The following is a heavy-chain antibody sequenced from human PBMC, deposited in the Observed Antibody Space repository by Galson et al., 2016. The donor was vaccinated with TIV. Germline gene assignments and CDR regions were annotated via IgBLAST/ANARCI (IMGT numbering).Heavy chain of an antibody. D-gene: IGHD5-18*01. CDR3: AKDRNTAFDTHYSYYGLDV. J-gene: IGHJ6*02. V-gene: IGHV1-69*13. CDR2: IIPMFGTA. Sequence: SVKVSCKASGGTFSSYVIKWVRQAPGQGLEWMGEIIPMFGTANYAQKFQGRVTITADESTSTAYMGLSSLRSEDTAVYYCAKDRNTAFDTHYSYYGLDVWGQGTTVIVSS. CDR1: GGTFSSYV.